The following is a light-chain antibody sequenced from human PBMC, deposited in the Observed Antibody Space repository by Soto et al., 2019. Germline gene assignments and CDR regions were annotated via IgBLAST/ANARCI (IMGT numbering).Light chain of an antibody. J-gene: IGKJ1*01. CDR1: QSVSSNY. CDR3: QQYGYSQWT. V-gene: IGKV3-20*01. Sequence: VLTQSPGTLSLSPGERATLSCRASQSVSSNYLAWYQHKPGQAPRLLIYAAFRRATGIPDRFSGSGSGTALTLTINRLESEDFAVYYCQQYGYSQWTFGQGAKVEIK. CDR2: AAF.